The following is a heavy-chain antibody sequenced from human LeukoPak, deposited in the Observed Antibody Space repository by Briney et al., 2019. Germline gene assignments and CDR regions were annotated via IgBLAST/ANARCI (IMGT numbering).Heavy chain of an antibody. CDR3: AKDRYSYAFEYSDS. Sequence: GRSLRLSCAASGFTFSSYGMHWVRQASGKGLEWVAVISNDGSKKYYADSVKGRFTISRDNSKNTLSLQVSSLRAEDTAVYYCAKDRYSYAFEYSDSWGQGTLVTVSS. D-gene: IGHD5-18*01. J-gene: IGHJ4*02. V-gene: IGHV3-30*18. CDR2: ISNDGSKK. CDR1: GFTFSSYG.